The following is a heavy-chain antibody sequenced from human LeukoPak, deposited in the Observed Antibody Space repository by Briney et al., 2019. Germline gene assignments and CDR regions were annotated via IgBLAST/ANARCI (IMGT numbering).Heavy chain of an antibody. D-gene: IGHD3-16*01. CDR2: ISSSSSYI. CDR1: GFTFNSYS. CDR3: ARKEYYDTSGG. V-gene: IGHV3-21*01. J-gene: IGHJ4*02. Sequence: GGSLRLSCAASGFTFNSYSMNWVRQAPGKGLEWVPSISSSSSYIYYADSVKGRFTISRDNAKNSLYLQMNSLRAEDTAVYYCARKEYYDTSGGWGQGTLVTVSS.